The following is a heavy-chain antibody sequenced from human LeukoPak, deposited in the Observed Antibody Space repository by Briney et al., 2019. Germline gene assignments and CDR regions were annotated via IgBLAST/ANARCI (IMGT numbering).Heavy chain of an antibody. CDR2: MSGSGDTT. V-gene: IGHV3-23*01. D-gene: IGHD3-22*01. J-gene: IGHJ4*02. CDR3: RKIDYSDSSGYAPLFDS. Sequence: GGSLRLSCAATGFTFIKDAMRWVRQAPGKGLELVSGMSGSGDTTFCADSVKGRFTISRDNSKNTLYLQMNSLRVENTAVYYCRKIDYSDSSGYAPLFDSWGQGTLVTVSS. CDR1: GFTFIKDA.